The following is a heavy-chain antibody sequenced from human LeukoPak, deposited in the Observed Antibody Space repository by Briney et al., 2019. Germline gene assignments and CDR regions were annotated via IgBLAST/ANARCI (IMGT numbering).Heavy chain of an antibody. J-gene: IGHJ4*02. CDR2: IYNSGST. D-gene: IGHD5-12*01. CDR3: ARQGGYASPLDY. V-gene: IGHV4-59*08. CDR1: GGSISSYY. Sequence: SETLSLTCTVSGGSISSYYWSWIRQPPGKGLEWIGNIYNSGSTNYNPSLKSRVTISVDSSKKQFSLKLISVTAADTAVYYCARQGGYASPLDYWGQGTLLTVYS.